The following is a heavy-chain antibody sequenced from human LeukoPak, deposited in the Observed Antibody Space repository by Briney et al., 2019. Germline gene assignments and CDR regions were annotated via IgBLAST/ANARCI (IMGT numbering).Heavy chain of an antibody. V-gene: IGHV3-64D*06. CDR3: TRDSALLGVAFDL. CDR1: GFPFNTYT. CDR2: ISSNGDNT. J-gene: IGHJ3*01. Sequence: GGSLRLSCSASGFPFNTYTIHWVRQAPGKGLEYVAGISSNGDNTDFADSAKGRFTIPRDNSKSTLFLQMNSLRAEDTAVYFCTRDSALLGVAFDLWGQGTVVTVSS. D-gene: IGHD2-15*01.